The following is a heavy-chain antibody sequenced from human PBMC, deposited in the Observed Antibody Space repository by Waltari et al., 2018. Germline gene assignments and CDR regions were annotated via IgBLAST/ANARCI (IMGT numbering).Heavy chain of an antibody. CDR1: GGSFSGYY. V-gene: IGHV4-34*01. CDR2: INHRGST. D-gene: IGHD1-26*01. CDR3: ARDQSGSYYYFDY. Sequence: QVQLQQWGAGLLKPSETLSLTCAVYGGSFSGYYWSWIRQPPGKGLEWIGEINHRGSTNYNPSLKSRVTISVDTSKNQFSLKLSSVTAADTAVYYCARDQSGSYYYFDYWGQGTLVTVSS. J-gene: IGHJ4*02.